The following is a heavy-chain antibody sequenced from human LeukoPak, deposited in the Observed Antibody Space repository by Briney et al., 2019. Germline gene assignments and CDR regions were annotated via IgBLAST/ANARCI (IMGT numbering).Heavy chain of an antibody. CDR2: IYYSGST. Sequence: SETLSLTCTVSGGSVSSNIYYSNWIRQPPGKGLEWIGYIYYSGSTNYNPSLKSRVTISVDTSKNQFSLKLTSLTAAVTAVYYCAREDSSGYLGYWGQGTLVTVSS. V-gene: IGHV4-61*01. D-gene: IGHD3-22*01. CDR1: GGSVSSNIYY. CDR3: AREDSSGYLGY. J-gene: IGHJ4*02.